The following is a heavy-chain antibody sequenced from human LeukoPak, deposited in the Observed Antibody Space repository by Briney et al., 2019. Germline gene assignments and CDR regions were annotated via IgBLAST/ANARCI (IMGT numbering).Heavy chain of an antibody. Sequence: GASVKVSCKASGYTCSNYYMHWGRQAPGQGLEWMGIINPSGGNTNYAQKFQGRVTMTRDTSTSTVYMELSSLRFEDTAVYYCARGGESSSWYYFDYWGQGTLVTVSS. CDR1: GYTCSNYY. V-gene: IGHV1-46*01. J-gene: IGHJ4*02. D-gene: IGHD6-13*01. CDR3: ARGGESSSWYYFDY. CDR2: INPSGGNT.